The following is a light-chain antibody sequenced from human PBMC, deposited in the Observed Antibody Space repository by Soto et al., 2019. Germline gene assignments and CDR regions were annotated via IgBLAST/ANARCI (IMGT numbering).Light chain of an antibody. CDR3: SSYTSSSTPVV. Sequence: QSALTQPASVSGSPGQSITISCTGTSSDVGGYNYVSWYQQHPGKAPKLMIYDVSNRPSGVSNRFSGSKSGNTAFLTISGLQAEDEADYYCSSYTSSSTPVVFGGGTKVNVL. J-gene: IGLJ2*01. CDR1: SSDVGGYNY. CDR2: DVS. V-gene: IGLV2-14*01.